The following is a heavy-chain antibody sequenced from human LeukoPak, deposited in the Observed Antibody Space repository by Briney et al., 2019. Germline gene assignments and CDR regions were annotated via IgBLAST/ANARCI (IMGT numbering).Heavy chain of an antibody. CDR1: GFTFSNYA. V-gene: IGHV3-23*01. CDR2: ISGSGGTT. CDR3: AKQYSAWNSPPFDY. Sequence: GGSLRLSCAASGFTFSNYAMSWVRQAPGKGLEWVSNISGSGGTTYYADSMKGRLTISRDNSKNTLYLHMNSLRADDTAVYFCAKQYSAWNSPPFDYGGQGALVTVSA. J-gene: IGHJ4*02. D-gene: IGHD1/OR15-1a*01.